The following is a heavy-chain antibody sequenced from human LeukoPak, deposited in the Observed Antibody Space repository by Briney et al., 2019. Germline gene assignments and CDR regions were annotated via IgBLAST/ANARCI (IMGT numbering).Heavy chain of an antibody. D-gene: IGHD3-3*01. CDR3: AKMEGQRLYDYCMDV. CDR2: MSGSGDSS. V-gene: IGHV3-23*01. Sequence: GGSLRLYCSASGFAFSNFAMGWVRQAPGKGLEWVSGMSGSGDSSYYADSVKGRFTISRDNSKNALYLQMNSLRADDTALYYCAKMEGQRLYDYCMDVWGKGTTVTVSS. J-gene: IGHJ6*03. CDR1: GFAFSNFA.